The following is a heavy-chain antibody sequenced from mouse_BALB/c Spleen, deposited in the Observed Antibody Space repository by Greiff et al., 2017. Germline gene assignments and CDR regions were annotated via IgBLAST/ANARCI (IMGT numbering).Heavy chain of an antibody. CDR1: GFTFSSYT. J-gene: IGHJ3*01. V-gene: IGHV5-9*03. CDR2: ISSGGGNT. CDR3: ARCDGYSFAY. Sequence: EVKLVESGGGLVKPGGSLKLSCAASGFTFSSYTMSWVRQTPEKRLEWVATISSGGGNTYYPDSVKGRFTISRDNAKNNLYLQMSSLRSEDTALYYCARCDGYSFAYWGQGTLVTVSA. D-gene: IGHD2-3*01.